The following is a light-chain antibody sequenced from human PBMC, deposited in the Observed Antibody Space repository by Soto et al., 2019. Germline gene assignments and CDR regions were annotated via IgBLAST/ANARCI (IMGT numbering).Light chain of an antibody. CDR3: TSYASTTTHVV. CDR2: EVF. CDR1: GSDVGNYNY. J-gene: IGLJ2*01. Sequence: QSALTQPASVSGSPGQSITISCTGTGSDVGNYNYVSWYQHHPGKAPNLLIYEVFNRPSGVSNRFSGSKSGNTASLTISGLRAEDEGDYYCTSYASTTTHVVFGGGTKVTVL. V-gene: IGLV2-14*01.